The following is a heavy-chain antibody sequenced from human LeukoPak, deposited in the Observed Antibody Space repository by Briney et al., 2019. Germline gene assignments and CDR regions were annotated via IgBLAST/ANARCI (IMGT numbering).Heavy chain of an antibody. V-gene: IGHV1-69*13. CDR2: IIPIFGTT. Sequence: SVKVSCKASGDTFNRYSFDWVRQAPGQGLEWMGGIIPIFGTTNYAQKFQGRITITADDSTSTAYMELSSLRSEDTAVYYCASGSGAWYKEFDYWGQGTLVTVSS. D-gene: IGHD1-14*01. CDR3: ASGSGAWYKEFDY. J-gene: IGHJ4*02. CDR1: GDTFNRYS.